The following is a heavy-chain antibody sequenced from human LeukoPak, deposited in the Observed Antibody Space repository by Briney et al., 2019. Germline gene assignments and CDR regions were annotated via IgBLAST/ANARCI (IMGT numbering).Heavy chain of an antibody. CDR1: GYIFTTYY. Sequence: ASVKVSCKASGYIFTTYYMHWLRQAPGQGLEWMGIINPSGGSTSYAQKFQGRVTMTRDLSTSTVYMELSSLISEDTAVYYCARPRGLLDAFDIWGQGTMVTVSS. J-gene: IGHJ3*02. CDR2: INPSGGST. D-gene: IGHD3-10*01. V-gene: IGHV1-46*01. CDR3: ARPRGLLDAFDI.